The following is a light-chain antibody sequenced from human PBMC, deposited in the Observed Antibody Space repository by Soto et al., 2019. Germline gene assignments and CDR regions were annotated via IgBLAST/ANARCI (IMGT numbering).Light chain of an antibody. CDR3: SSYTSSVTMV. CDR2: DVT. CDR1: DSDVGGYNY. Sequence: QSVLTQPASVSGSPGQSITISCTGTDSDVGGYNYVHWYQQHPGKAPKLIIYDVTNRPSGISNRFFGSKSGNTASLTISGLRTEDEATYYCSSYTSSVTMVFGGGTKLTVL. V-gene: IGLV2-14*03. J-gene: IGLJ2*01.